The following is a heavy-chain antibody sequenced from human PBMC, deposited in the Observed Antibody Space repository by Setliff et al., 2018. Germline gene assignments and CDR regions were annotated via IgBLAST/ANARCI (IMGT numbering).Heavy chain of an antibody. CDR3: ARDRVVVLAGRRGFYFDY. J-gene: IGHJ4*02. V-gene: IGHV4-39*02. D-gene: IGHD2-15*01. Sequence: SETLSLTCTVSGGSVSDSTYYWGWVRQPPGKGLEWIGSIYYSGSTYYNPSLKSRVTISVDTSKNHFSLKLSSVTAADTAVYYCARDRVVVLAGRRGFYFDYWGQGTLVTVSS. CDR1: GGSVSDSTYY. CDR2: IYYSGST.